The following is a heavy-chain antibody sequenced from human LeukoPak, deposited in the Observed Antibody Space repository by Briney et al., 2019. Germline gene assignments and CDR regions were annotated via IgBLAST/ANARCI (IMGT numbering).Heavy chain of an antibody. CDR2: IYYSGST. CDR1: GGSISSYY. Sequence: SETLSLTCTVSGGSISSYYWSWIRQPPGKGLEWIGSIYYSGSTYYNPSLKSRVTISVDTSKNQFSLKLSSVTAADTAVYYCARLDYDSSGCLGYWGQGTLVTVSS. CDR3: ARLDYDSSGCLGY. D-gene: IGHD3-22*01. V-gene: IGHV4-59*05. J-gene: IGHJ4*02.